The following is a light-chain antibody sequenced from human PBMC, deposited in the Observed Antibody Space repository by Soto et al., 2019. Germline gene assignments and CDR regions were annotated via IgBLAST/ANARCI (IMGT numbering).Light chain of an antibody. V-gene: IGLV2-11*01. CDR1: NSDIGGYNY. Sequence: QSALTQPRSVSGSPGQSVTISCTGTNSDIGGYNYVSWYQQHPGKAPKVMIYDVSRRPSGVPDRFSGSKSGNTASLTISGLQAEEEAAYYCCSYAGTYNFWVFGGGTKLTVL. J-gene: IGLJ3*02. CDR2: DVS. CDR3: CSYAGTYNFWV.